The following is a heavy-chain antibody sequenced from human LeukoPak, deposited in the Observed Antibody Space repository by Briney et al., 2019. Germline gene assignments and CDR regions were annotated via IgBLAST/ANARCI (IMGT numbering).Heavy chain of an antibody. V-gene: IGHV5-51*01. J-gene: IGHJ3*02. Sequence: HGESLKISCKGSGYTFTSYWIGWVRQMPGKGLEWMGIIYPGDSDTRYSPSFQGQVTISADKSISTAYLQWSSLKASDTAMYYCARRHMVRVFMLDAFDIWGQGTMVTVSS. CDR1: GYTFTSYW. CDR3: ARRHMVRVFMLDAFDI. D-gene: IGHD3-10*01. CDR2: IYPGDSDT.